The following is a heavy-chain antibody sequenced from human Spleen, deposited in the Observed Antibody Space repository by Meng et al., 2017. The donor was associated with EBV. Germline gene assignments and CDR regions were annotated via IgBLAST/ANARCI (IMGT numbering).Heavy chain of an antibody. V-gene: IGHV4-34*01. CDR2: VNQSGSN. J-gene: IGHJ4*02. CDR3: ATGWGKACY. CDR1: GESFRGYY. Sequence: VQVRQWGEGLLKPSETLPLSCCVYGESFRGYYWRWIRQPPGKGLEWIGEVNQSGSNNYSPSLKSRVTISVDTSKNQFSLKLTSVTAADTAVYYCATGWGKACYWGQGTLVTVSS. D-gene: IGHD3-16*01.